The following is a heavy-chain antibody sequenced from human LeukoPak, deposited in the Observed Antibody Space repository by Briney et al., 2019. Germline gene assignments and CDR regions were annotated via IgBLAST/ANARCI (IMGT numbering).Heavy chain of an antibody. CDR3: ARGGLAVQFDY. V-gene: IGHV4-31*03. CDR2: IYYSGST. Sequence: SETLSLTCTVSGGSISSGGYYWSWIRQHPGKGLEWIGYIYYSGSTYYNPSLKSRVTISVDTSKNQFSLKLSSVTAADTAVYYCARGGLAVQFDYWGQGTLVTVSS. D-gene: IGHD3/OR15-3a*01. J-gene: IGHJ4*02. CDR1: GGSISSGGYY.